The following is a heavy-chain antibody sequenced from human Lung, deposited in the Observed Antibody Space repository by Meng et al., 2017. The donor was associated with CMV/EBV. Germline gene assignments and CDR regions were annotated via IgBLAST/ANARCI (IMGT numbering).Heavy chain of an antibody. CDR3: ARGGYCSSTSCYAGRPFDY. V-gene: IGHV4-34*01. CDR2: INHSGSI. CDR1: GGSFSGYY. Sequence: SQXXSLTXAVYGGSFSGYYWSWIRQPPGKGLEWIGEINHSGSINYNPSPKSRVTISVDTSKNQFSLKLSSVTAADTAVYYCARGGYCSSTSCYAGRPFDYWXQGTLVTVSS. J-gene: IGHJ4*02. D-gene: IGHD2-2*01.